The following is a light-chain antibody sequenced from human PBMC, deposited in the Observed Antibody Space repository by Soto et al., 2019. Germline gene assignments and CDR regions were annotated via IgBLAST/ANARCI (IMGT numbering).Light chain of an antibody. Sequence: DIVMIQSPDSLAVSLGERATINCKSSRSVLYSSNNKNYLAWYQLKPGQPPKLLIYWASTRESGVPDRFSGSGSGTDFTLTISSLQAEDVAIYYCQQYYSAPYTFGQGTKLEIK. V-gene: IGKV4-1*01. CDR2: WAS. J-gene: IGKJ2*01. CDR1: RSVLYSSNNKNY. CDR3: QQYYSAPYT.